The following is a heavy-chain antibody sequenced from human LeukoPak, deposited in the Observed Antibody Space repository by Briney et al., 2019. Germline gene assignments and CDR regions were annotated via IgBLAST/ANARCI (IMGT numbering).Heavy chain of an antibody. J-gene: IGHJ4*02. Sequence: MSSETLSLTCTVSGGSISSRSYYWGWIRQPPGKELEWIGNIYYSGSTYYSPSLKSRVTISVDKSKNQFSLKLSSVTAADTAVYYCARGDFDYWGQGTLVTVSS. CDR2: IYYSGST. CDR3: ARGDFDY. V-gene: IGHV4-39*07. CDR1: GGSISSRSYY.